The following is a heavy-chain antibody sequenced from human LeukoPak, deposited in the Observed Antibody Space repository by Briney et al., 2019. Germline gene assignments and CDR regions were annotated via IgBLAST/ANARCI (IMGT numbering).Heavy chain of an antibody. CDR2: IKPDGSQI. V-gene: IGHV3-7*03. CDR3: SRDPRNNDY. CDR1: GFTFSSYW. J-gene: IGHJ4*02. Sequence: GGSLRLSCAASGFTFSSYWMTWVRQAPGKGLEWVANIKPDGSQIYYVDSVKGRFTISRDNAKNSLYLHMNSLTVEDTAVYYCSRDPRNNDYWGQGTLVTVSS.